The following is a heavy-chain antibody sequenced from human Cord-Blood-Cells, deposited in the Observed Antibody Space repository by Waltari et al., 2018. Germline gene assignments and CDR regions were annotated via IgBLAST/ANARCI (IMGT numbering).Heavy chain of an antibody. Sequence: QVQLQESGPGLVKPSQTLSLTCTVSGGSISSGGYYWSWLRQHPGKGLAWIGYVYYRGGTYYNPSLKSRVTISVDTSKNQFSLKLSAVTAADTAVYYCARGGSGYPFYWYFDLWGRGTLVTVSS. V-gene: IGHV4-31*03. CDR2: VYYRGGT. CDR3: ARGGSGYPFYWYFDL. D-gene: IGHD3-22*01. J-gene: IGHJ2*01. CDR1: GGSISSGGYY.